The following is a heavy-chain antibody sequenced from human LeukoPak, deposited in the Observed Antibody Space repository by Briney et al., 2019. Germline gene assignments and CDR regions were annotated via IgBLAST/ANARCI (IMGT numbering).Heavy chain of an antibody. CDR2: ISGSGDST. V-gene: IGHV3-23*01. CDR1: GFTFSSYA. J-gene: IGHJ4*02. Sequence: GGSLRLSCAASGFTFSSYAMSWVRQAPGKGLEWVSAISGSGDSTYYADSVKGRFTISRDNSKNTLYLQMNSLRAEDTAVYYCAKVWSAGATTGIFSHFDYWGQGTLVTVSS. CDR3: AKVWSAGATTGIFSHFDY. D-gene: IGHD1-26*01.